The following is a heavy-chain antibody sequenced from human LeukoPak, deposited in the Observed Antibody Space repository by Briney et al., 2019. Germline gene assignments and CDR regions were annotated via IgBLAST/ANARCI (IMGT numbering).Heavy chain of an antibody. V-gene: IGHV1-69*13. J-gene: IGHJ4*02. CDR1: GGTFSSYA. D-gene: IGHD6-19*01. CDR3: ARTIDSSGWYGYY. CDR2: IIPIFGTA. Sequence: SVKVSCKASGGTFSSYAISWVRQAPGQGLEWMGGIIPIFGTANYAQKFQGRVTITADESMSTAYMELSSLRSEDTAVYYCARTIDSSGWYGYYWGQGTLVTVSS.